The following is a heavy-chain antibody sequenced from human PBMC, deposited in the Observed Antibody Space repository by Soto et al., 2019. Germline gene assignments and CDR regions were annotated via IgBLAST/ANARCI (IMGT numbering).Heavy chain of an antibody. CDR2: ISAYNGNT. V-gene: IGHV1-18*01. CDR1: GYTFTSYG. J-gene: IGHJ5*02. Sequence: QVQLVQSGAEVKKPGASVKVSCKASGYTFTSYGISWVRQAPGQGLERMGWISAYNGNTNYAQKLQGRVTMTTDTSTSTAYMELRSLRSDDTAVYYCARVNYYDSSGYWSGWFDPWGQGTLVTVSS. D-gene: IGHD3-22*01. CDR3: ARVNYYDSSGYWSGWFDP.